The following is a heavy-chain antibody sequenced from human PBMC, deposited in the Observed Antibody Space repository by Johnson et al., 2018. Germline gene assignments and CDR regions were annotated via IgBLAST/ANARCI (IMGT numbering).Heavy chain of an antibody. V-gene: IGHV3-30*03. D-gene: IGHD3-16*02. Sequence: QVQLVQSGGGVVQPGRPLRLSCAASGFTFSSYGMHWVRQAPGKGLEWVAVISYDGSNKYYADSVKGRFTISRDNSMNTWYLQMNSLRAEDTAFYYCAREFSLAFDFWGQGTMVTVSS. J-gene: IGHJ3*01. CDR2: ISYDGSNK. CDR3: AREFSLAFDF. CDR1: GFTFSSYG.